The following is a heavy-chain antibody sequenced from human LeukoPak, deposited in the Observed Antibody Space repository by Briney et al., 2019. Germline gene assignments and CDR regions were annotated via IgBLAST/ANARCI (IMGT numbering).Heavy chain of an antibody. CDR1: GGSMSSSNW. V-gene: IGHV4-4*02. CDR2: IYHSGST. D-gene: IGHD3-22*01. CDR3: ARANTMIVCLDY. J-gene: IGHJ4*02. Sequence: SETLSLTCAVSGGSMSSSNWWSWVRQPPGKGLEWIGEIYHSGSTNYNPSLKSRVTISVDKSKNQFSLKLSSVTAADTAVYYCARANTMIVCLDYWGQGTLVTVSS.